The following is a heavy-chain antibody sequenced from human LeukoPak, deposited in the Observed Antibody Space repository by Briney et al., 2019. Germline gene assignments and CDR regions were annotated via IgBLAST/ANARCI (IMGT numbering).Heavy chain of an antibody. J-gene: IGHJ4*02. CDR1: GFMFSRDS. CDR2: ISHDSGVR. V-gene: IGHV3-48*01. Sequence: GGSLRLSCEASGFMFSRDSMNWVRQAPGKGLEWISYISHDSGVRYYADSVRGRFTISRDNAKNSLHLQMHSLRAEDTAVYYCVRDNPRCCGVIPANIDDYWGQGTLVTVSS. D-gene: IGHD2-15*01. CDR3: VRDNPRCCGVIPANIDDY.